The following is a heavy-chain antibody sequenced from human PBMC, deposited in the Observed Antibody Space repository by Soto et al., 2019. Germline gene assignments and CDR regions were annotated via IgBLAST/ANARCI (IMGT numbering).Heavy chain of an antibody. CDR1: GFTFSSYA. J-gene: IGHJ4*02. V-gene: IGHV3-23*01. D-gene: IGHD6-19*01. CDR3: AKGYSSGWYGYYFDY. CDR2: ISGSGGST. Sequence: PGGSLRLSCAASGFTFSSYAMSWVRQAPGKGLEWVSAISGSGGSTYYADSVKGRFTISRDNSKNTLYLQMNSLRAEDTAVYYCAKGYSSGWYGYYFDYWGQGTLVTVAS.